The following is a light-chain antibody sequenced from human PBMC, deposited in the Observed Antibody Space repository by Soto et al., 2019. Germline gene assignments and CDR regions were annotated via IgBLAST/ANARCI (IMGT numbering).Light chain of an antibody. CDR3: RQGYSTPRT. Sequence: DIQMTQSPSSLSASVGDRVTITCRASQSISSYLNWYQQKPGKAPKLLIYGASSLQSGVPSRFSGSGSGTDFTLTISSLQPEDFATYYCRQGYSTPRTFGQGTKVEIK. V-gene: IGKV1-39*01. CDR2: GAS. CDR1: QSISSY. J-gene: IGKJ1*01.